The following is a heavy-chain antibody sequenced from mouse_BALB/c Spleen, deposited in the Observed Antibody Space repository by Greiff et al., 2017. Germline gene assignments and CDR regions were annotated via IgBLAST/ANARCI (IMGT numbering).Heavy chain of an antibody. CDR2: IYPYNGGT. D-gene: IGHD1-1*01. J-gene: IGHJ1*01. V-gene: IGHV1S29*02. CDR3: AITTVVADEGYFDV. Sequence: EVQLQQSGPELVKPGASVKISCKASGYTFTDYNMHWVKQSHGKSLEWIGYIYPYNGGTGYNQKFKSKATLTVDNSSSTAYMELRSLTSEDSAVYYCAITTVVADEGYFDVWGAGTTVTVSS. CDR1: GYTFTDYN.